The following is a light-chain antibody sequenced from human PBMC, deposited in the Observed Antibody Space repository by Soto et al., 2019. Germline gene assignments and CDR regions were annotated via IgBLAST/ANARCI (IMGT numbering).Light chain of an antibody. CDR1: SSDVGGYNY. J-gene: IGLJ1*01. CDR3: SSYAGNNNPYV. V-gene: IGLV2-8*01. CDR2: EVS. Sequence: QCALTQPPSASGSPGQSVTISCTGTSSDVGGYNYVSWYQHHPGKAPKLMVSEVSKRPSGVPDRFSGSKSGNTASLTVSGLQAEDEADYYCSSYAGNNNPYVFGTGTKLTVL.